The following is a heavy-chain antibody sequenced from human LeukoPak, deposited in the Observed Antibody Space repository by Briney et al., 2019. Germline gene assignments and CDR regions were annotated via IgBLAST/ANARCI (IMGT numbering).Heavy chain of an antibody. Sequence: PGGSLRLSCAASGFTFSNAWMSWVRQAPGKGLEWVGRIKSKTDGGTTDYAAPVKGRFTISRDDSKNTLYLQMNSLKTEDTAVYYCTTDLNYYDSSGYIYFDYWGQGTLVTVSS. CDR3: TTDLNYYDSSGYIYFDY. D-gene: IGHD3-22*01. J-gene: IGHJ4*02. CDR2: IKSKTDGGTT. CDR1: GFTFSNAW. V-gene: IGHV3-15*01.